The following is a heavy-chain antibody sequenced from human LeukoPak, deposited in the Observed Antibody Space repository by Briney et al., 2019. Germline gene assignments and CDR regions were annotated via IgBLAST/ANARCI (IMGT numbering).Heavy chain of an antibody. CDR3: ARDGEWLVPFDY. Sequence: PSDTLSLTCAVSGYSISSSNWWGWIRQPPGKGLEWIGYIYHSGSTNYNPSLKSRVTISVDKSKNQFSLKLSSVTAADTAVYYCARDGEWLVPFDYWGQGTLVTVSS. J-gene: IGHJ4*02. CDR1: GYSISSSNW. V-gene: IGHV4-28*03. CDR2: IYHSGST. D-gene: IGHD6-19*01.